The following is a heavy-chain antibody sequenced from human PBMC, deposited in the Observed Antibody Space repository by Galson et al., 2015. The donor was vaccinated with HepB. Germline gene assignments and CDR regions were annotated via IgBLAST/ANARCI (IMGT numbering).Heavy chain of an antibody. CDR1: GFTFSNYG. CDR3: AKRDTISQYFFDY. Sequence: LRLSCAASGFTFSNYGMSWVRQAPGKGLEWVSTASKTVPTTYYADSVRGRFTISRDNSRNIEYLQMNSLRDEDTAVYYCAKRDTISQYFFDYWGQGILVTVSS. V-gene: IGHV3-23*01. CDR2: ASKTVPTT. J-gene: IGHJ4*02. D-gene: IGHD3-3*02.